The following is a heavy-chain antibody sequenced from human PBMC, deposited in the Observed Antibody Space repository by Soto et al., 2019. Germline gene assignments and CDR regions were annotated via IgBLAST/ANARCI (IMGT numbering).Heavy chain of an antibody. V-gene: IGHV3-33*01. CDR3: ARDPVVSSGWVRGMDV. CDR2: IWYDGSNK. J-gene: IGHJ6*02. Sequence: QVQLVESGGGVVQPGRSLRLSCAASGFTFSSYGMHWVRQAPGKGLEWVAVIWYDGSNKYYADPVKGRFTISRDNSKNTLYLQMNSLRAEDTAVYYCARDPVVSSGWVRGMDVWGQGTTVTVSS. D-gene: IGHD6-19*01. CDR1: GFTFSSYG.